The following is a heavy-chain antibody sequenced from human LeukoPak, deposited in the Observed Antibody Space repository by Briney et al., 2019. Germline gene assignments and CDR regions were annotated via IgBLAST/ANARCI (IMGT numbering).Heavy chain of an antibody. Sequence: GGSLRLSCAASGFTFSTYWMHWLRQAPGKGRVWVSRIHSDARSTRYADSVNGRFTISRDNAKNTLYLQMNSLRAEDTAVYYCARDRPGNTAIDYWGQGTLVTVSS. CDR1: GFTFSTYW. D-gene: IGHD5-18*01. CDR2: IHSDARST. V-gene: IGHV3-74*01. J-gene: IGHJ4*02. CDR3: ARDRPGNTAIDY.